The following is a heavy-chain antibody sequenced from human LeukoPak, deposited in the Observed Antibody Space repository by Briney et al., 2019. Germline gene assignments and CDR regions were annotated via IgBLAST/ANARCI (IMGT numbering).Heavy chain of an antibody. J-gene: IGHJ4*02. CDR3: ARERRYDYGDYGVDY. V-gene: IGHV4-59*01. Sequence: SETLSLTCIVSGGSISSYYWSWIRQPPGKGLEWIGYIYYSGSTNYNPSLKSRVTISVDTSKNQFSLKLSSVTAADTAVYYCARERRYDYGDYGVDYWGQGTLVTVSS. CDR1: GGSISSYY. D-gene: IGHD4-17*01. CDR2: IYYSGST.